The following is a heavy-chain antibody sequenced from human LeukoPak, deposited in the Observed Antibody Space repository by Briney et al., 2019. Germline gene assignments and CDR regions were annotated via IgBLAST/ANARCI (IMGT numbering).Heavy chain of an antibody. CDR3: ARAEALKFRDFDY. J-gene: IGHJ4*02. V-gene: IGHV3-21*01. Sequence: PGGSLRLSCAASGFTFRNYSMNWVRQAPGKGLEWVSSITSSGSYIYYADSVKGRFTISRDNARNSLYLQMNSLRAEDTAIYYCARAEALKFRDFDYWGQGTLVTVSS. CDR1: GFTFRNYS. CDR2: ITSSGSYI.